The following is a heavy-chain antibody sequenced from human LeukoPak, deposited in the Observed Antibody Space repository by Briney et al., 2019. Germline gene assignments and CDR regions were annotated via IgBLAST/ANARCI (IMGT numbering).Heavy chain of an antibody. J-gene: IGHJ6*03. CDR3: AVHSSGHYYYYMDV. D-gene: IGHD6-19*01. CDR2: ISSSSTFI. Sequence: GGSLRLSCAASGFTFSNSTMNWVRQTPEKGLEWVSSISSSSTFIYYADSVKGRFTISRDNAKNSLYLQMSSLRAEDTAVYFCAVHSSGHYYYYMDVWGKGTTVTVSS. CDR1: GFTFSNST. V-gene: IGHV3-21*01.